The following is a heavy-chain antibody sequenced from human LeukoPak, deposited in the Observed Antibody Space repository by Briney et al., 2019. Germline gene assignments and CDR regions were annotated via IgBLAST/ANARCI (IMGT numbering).Heavy chain of an antibody. D-gene: IGHD5-18*01. J-gene: IGHJ4*02. V-gene: IGHV4-30-2*01. CDR3: ARESSSVRGYSYGPPGY. CDR1: GGSISSGGYY. CDR2: IYHSGST. Sequence: SETLSLTCTVSGGSISSGGYYWSWIQQPPGKGLEWIGYIYHSGSTYYNPSLKSRVTISVDRSKNQFSLKLSSVTAADTAVYYCARESSSVRGYSYGPPGYWGQGTLVTVSS.